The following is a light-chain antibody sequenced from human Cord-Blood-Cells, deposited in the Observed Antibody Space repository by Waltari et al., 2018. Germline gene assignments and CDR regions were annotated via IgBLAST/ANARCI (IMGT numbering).Light chain of an antibody. CDR3: SSYTSSSPYV. V-gene: IGLV2-14*03. J-gene: IGLJ1*01. CDR2: DVS. Sequence: QSALPQPASVSGSPGQSITISCTGTSSAVGGYNSVSWYQQHPGKAPKLMIYDVSKRPSGVSNRFSGSKSCNTASLTISGLQAEDEADYYCSSYTSSSPYVFGTGTKVTVL. CDR1: SSAVGGYNS.